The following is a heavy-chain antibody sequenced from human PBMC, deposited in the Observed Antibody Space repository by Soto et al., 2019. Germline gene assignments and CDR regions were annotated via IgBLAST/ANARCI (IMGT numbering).Heavy chain of an antibody. CDR3: ARERVVVVPAARPFYYYYGMDV. J-gene: IGHJ6*02. Sequence: PGESLKISCKGSGYSFTSYWISWVRQMPGKGLEWMGRIDPSDSYTNYSPSFQGHVTISADKSTSTAYLQWSSLKASDTAMYYCARERVVVVPAARPFYYYYGMDVWGQGTTVTVSS. D-gene: IGHD2-2*02. CDR1: GYSFTSYW. CDR2: IDPSDSYT. V-gene: IGHV5-10-1*01.